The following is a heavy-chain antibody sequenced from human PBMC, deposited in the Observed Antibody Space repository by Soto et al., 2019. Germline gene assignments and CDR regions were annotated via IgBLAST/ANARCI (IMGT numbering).Heavy chain of an antibody. D-gene: IGHD2-2*02. CDR3: ARGGRYLNYFDY. CDR2: IYYSGST. V-gene: IGHV4-31*03. CDR1: GGSISSGGYY. J-gene: IGHJ4*02. Sequence: QVQLQESGPGLVKPSQTLSLTCSVSGGSISSGGYYWSWIRQHPGKGLEWIGYIYYSGSTYYNPSLKRRVTISVDTSKNQFSLKLSSVTAADTAVYYCARGGRYLNYFDYWGQGTLVTVSS.